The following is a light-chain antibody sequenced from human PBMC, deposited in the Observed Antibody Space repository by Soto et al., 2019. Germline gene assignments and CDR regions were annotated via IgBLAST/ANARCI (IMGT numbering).Light chain of an antibody. CDR1: QSVSSSY. CDR3: QQYGSAGLT. CDR2: GAS. V-gene: IGKV3-20*01. Sequence: EIVLTQSPGPLSLSPGERTTLSCRASQSVSSSYLAWYQQKPGQAPRLLIYGASSRATGIPDRFSGSGSGTDFTLTISRLESEDFAVYYCQQYGSAGLTFGGGNKVEIK. J-gene: IGKJ4*01.